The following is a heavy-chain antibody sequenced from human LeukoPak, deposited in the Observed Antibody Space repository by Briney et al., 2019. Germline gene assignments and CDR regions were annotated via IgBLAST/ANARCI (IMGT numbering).Heavy chain of an antibody. CDR1: GFTFSDYY. CDR3: ARGYNSGSFFY. Sequence: GSLRLSCAASGFTFSDYYMSWIRQPPGKGLEWIGEINHSGSTNYNPSLKSRVTISVDTSKNQFSLKLSSVTAADTAVYYCARGYNSGSFFYWGQGTLVTVSS. D-gene: IGHD1-26*01. V-gene: IGHV4-34*01. CDR2: INHSGST. J-gene: IGHJ4*02.